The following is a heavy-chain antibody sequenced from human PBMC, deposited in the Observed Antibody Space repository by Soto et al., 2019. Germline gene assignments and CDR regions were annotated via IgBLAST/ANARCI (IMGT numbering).Heavy chain of an antibody. CDR2: IIPMFGTT. D-gene: IGHD3-10*01. V-gene: IGHV1-69*01. CDR3: ARGVRTGNFGMAV. J-gene: IGHJ6*02. Sequence: QVQLVQSGAEVKKPGSSVKVSCKASGGTFDNYAISWVRQAPGLGLEWMGGIIPMFGTTNYVQKFQDRVTITADESTSTAYMELSSLRSEDTALYYCARGVRTGNFGMAVWGQGTTVTVSS. CDR1: GGTFDNYA.